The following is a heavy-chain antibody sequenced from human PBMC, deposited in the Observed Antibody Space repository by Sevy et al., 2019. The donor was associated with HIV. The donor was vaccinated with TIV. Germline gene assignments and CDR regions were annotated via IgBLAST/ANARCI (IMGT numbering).Heavy chain of an antibody. CDR1: GFTFSDYY. V-gene: IGHV3-11*01. D-gene: IGHD3-3*01. Sequence: GGSLRLSCAASGFTFSDYYMSWIRQAPGTGLEWVSYISSSGSNIYYADSVKGRFTVSRDNAKNSMYLQMNSLRAEDTALYYCARDLHRGLSGSTSGYWGQRTLVTVSS. CDR3: ARDLHRGLSGSTSGY. J-gene: IGHJ4*02. CDR2: ISSSGSNI.